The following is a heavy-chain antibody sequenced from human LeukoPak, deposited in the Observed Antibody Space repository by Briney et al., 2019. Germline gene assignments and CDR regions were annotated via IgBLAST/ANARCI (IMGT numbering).Heavy chain of an antibody. J-gene: IGHJ4*02. CDR1: GYTLTSYG. V-gene: IGHV1-18*04. Sequence: ASVKVSCKASGYTLTSYGISWVRQAPGQGLKWMGWISAYNGNTNYAQKLQGRVTMTTDTSTSTAYMELRSLRSDDTAVYYCARDRRNVVVPAVAFDYWGQGTLVTVSS. CDR3: ARDRRNVVVPAVAFDY. D-gene: IGHD2-2*01. CDR2: ISAYNGNT.